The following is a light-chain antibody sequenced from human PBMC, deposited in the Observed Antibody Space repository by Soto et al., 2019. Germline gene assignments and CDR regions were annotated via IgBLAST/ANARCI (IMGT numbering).Light chain of an antibody. Sequence: YELTQPLSVSVALGQTARITCGGNNIGSKNVHWYQQKPGQAPVVVIYRDSNRPSGIPERFSGSNSGNTATLTISRAQAGDEADYYCQVWGSSTVIFGGGTKLTVL. V-gene: IGLV3-9*01. CDR2: RDS. CDR1: NIGSKN. CDR3: QVWGSSTVI. J-gene: IGLJ2*01.